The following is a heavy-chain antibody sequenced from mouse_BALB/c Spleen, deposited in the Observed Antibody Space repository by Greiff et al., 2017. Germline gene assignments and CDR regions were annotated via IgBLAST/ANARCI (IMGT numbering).Heavy chain of an antibody. CDR2: ISTYYGNT. CDR1: SYTFTDYA. J-gene: IGHJ3*01. D-gene: IGHD1-2*01. CDR3: ARVSRYGSWFAY. V-gene: IGHV1-67*01. Sequence: QVQLQQSGPELVRPGVSVKISCKGSSYTFTDYAMHWVKQSHAKSLEWIGVISTYYGNTNYNQKFKGKATMTVDKSSSTAYMELARLTSEDSAVYYCARVSRYGSWFAYWGQGTLVTVSA.